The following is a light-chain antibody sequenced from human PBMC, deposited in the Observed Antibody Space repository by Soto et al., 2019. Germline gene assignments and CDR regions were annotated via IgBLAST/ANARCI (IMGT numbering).Light chain of an antibody. J-gene: IGLJ2*01. CDR1: SSNIGSNY. Sequence: QAVVTQPPSASGTPGQRVTISCSGSSSNIGSNYVYWYQQLPGTAPKLLIYRNNQRPSGVPDRFSGSKSGTSASLAISGLRSEDEADYYCAAWDDSLSGPDVVFGGGTKVTVL. CDR2: RNN. V-gene: IGLV1-47*01. CDR3: AAWDDSLSGPDVV.